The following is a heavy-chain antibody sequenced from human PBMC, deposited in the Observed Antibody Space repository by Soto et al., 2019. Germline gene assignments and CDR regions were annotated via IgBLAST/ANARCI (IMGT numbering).Heavy chain of an antibody. CDR1: GFTFSGSA. D-gene: IGHD2-21*01. CDR3: TSLDWPFGAFDI. V-gene: IGHV3-73*01. Sequence: GGSLRLSCAASGFTFSGSAMHWVRQASGKGLEWVGRIRSKANSYATAYAASVKGRFTISRDDSKNTAYLQMNSLKTEDTAVYYCTSLDWPFGAFDIWGQGTMVTVSS. J-gene: IGHJ3*02. CDR2: IRSKANSYAT.